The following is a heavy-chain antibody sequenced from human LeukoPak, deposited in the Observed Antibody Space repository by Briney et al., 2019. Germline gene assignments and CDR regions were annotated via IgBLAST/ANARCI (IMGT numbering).Heavy chain of an antibody. Sequence: PGGSLRLSCAASGFTFTNYAMSWVRQAHGKGLEWVSGISGSGGSTNYADSVKGRFTISRDNAKNSLYLQMNSLRAEDTAVYYCARAGYYGSGIDYWGQGTLVTVSS. CDR1: GFTFTNYA. CDR2: ISGSGGST. CDR3: ARAGYYGSGIDY. J-gene: IGHJ4*02. D-gene: IGHD3-10*01. V-gene: IGHV3-23*01.